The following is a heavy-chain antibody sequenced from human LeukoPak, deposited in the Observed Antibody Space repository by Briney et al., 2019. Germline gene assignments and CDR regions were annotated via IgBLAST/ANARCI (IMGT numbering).Heavy chain of an antibody. D-gene: IGHD2-15*01. V-gene: IGHV3-7*01. CDR2: IKQDGSEK. CDR3: VRGGAAGTNYYYYYYMDV. Sequence: RTGGSLRLSCAASGFTFSSYWMSWVRQAPGKGLEWVANIKQDGSEKYYVDSVKGRFTISRDNAKNSLYLQMNSLRAEDTAVYYCVRGGAAGTNYYYYYYMDVWGKGTTVTVSS. J-gene: IGHJ6*03. CDR1: GFTFSSYW.